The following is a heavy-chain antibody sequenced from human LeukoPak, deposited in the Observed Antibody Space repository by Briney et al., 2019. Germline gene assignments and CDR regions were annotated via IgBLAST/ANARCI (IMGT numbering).Heavy chain of an antibody. CDR1: GGSISSSSYY. D-gene: IGHD5-12*01. V-gene: IGHV4-39*01. J-gene: IGHJ4*02. CDR2: IYYSGST. CDR3: ARQDIVATTLDY. Sequence: PSETLSLTCTVSGGSISSSSYYWGWIRQPPGKGLEWIGSIYYSGSTYYNPSLKSRVTISVDTSKNQFSLKLSSVTAADTAVYYCARQDIVATTLDYWGQGTLVTVSS.